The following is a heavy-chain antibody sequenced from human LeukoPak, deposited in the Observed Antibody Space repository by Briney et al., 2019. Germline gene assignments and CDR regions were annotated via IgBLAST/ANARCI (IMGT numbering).Heavy chain of an antibody. V-gene: IGHV1-69*05. CDR3: ARANCGGDCKDYYYYYYMDV. CDR2: IIPIFGTA. D-gene: IGHD2-21*02. J-gene: IGHJ6*03. CDR1: GGTFSSCA. Sequence: GASVKVSCKASGGTFSSCAISWVRQAPGQGLEWMGGIIPIFGTANYAQKFQGRVTITTGESTSTAYMELSSLRSEDTAVYYCARANCGGDCKDYYYYYYMDVWGKGTTVTVSS.